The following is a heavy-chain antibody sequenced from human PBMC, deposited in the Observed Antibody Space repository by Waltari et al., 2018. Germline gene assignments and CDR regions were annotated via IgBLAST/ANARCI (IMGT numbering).Heavy chain of an antibody. Sequence: EVQLLESGGALVQPGGSLRLSCAASGFSFSSYAMSRVRQAPGKGLEWVSGISGSGGGTYYADSVKGRFTISRDNSKKTLFLQMNSLRAEDTAVYYCAKLPGKYQLLFYFDYGGQGTLVTVSS. CDR2: ISGSGGGT. CDR3: AKLPGKYQLLFYFDY. V-gene: IGHV3-23*01. CDR1: GFSFSSYA. D-gene: IGHD2-2*01. J-gene: IGHJ4*02.